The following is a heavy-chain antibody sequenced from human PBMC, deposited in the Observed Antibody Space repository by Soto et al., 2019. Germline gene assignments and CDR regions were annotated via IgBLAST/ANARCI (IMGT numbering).Heavy chain of an antibody. CDR1: GFTFSVYS. J-gene: IGHJ4*02. CDR3: TTSNGHMNH. D-gene: IGHD3-22*01. Sequence: EVQLVESGGGWVQPGGSLRLSCAASGFTFSVYSMNWVRQAPGKGLDWVSYITGSSDRILFADSVKGRFTVSRDNAKNSLYLQMNSLRDEDTGIYYCTTSNGHMNHWGQGTLVSFSS. CDR2: ITGSSDRI. V-gene: IGHV3-48*02.